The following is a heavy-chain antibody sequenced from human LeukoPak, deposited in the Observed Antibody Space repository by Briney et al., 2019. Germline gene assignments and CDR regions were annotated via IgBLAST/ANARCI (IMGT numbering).Heavy chain of an antibody. D-gene: IGHD2-21*01. V-gene: IGHV1-2*02. Sequence: ASVKVSCKASGYTFTGYYMHWVRHAPGQGLEWMGWINPNSGGTNYAQKFQGRVTMTRDTSISTAYMELSRLRSGDTAVYYCAREGSRIPYYYYYMDVWGKGTTVTVSS. CDR1: GYTFTGYY. CDR2: INPNSGGT. CDR3: AREGSRIPYYYYYMDV. J-gene: IGHJ6*03.